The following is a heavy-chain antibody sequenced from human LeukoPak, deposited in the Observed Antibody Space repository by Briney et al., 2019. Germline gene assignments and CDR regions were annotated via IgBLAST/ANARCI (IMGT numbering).Heavy chain of an antibody. Sequence: SETLSLTCTVSGDSISSYYWSWIRQPPGKGLEWIGYIYYSGSTNYNPSLKSRVTISVDTSKNQFSLKLSSVTAADTAVYYCARHHYYDSSGLFDYWGQGTLVTVSS. CDR1: GDSISSYY. CDR3: ARHHYYDSSGLFDY. D-gene: IGHD3-22*01. CDR2: IYYSGST. J-gene: IGHJ4*02. V-gene: IGHV4-59*08.